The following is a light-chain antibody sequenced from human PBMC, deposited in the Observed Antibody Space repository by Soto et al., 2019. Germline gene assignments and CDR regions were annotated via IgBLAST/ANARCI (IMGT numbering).Light chain of an antibody. CDR3: QTWVTGIQV. CDR1: SGHSSYA. J-gene: IGLJ2*01. Sequence: QSVLTQSPSASASLGASVKLTCTLSSGHSSYAIAWHQQRPEKGPRYLMKLNSDGSHSKGDGIPDRFSGSSSGAERYLTISSIQSEDEADYYCQTWVTGIQVFGGGTKLTVL. CDR2: LNSDGSH. V-gene: IGLV4-69*01.